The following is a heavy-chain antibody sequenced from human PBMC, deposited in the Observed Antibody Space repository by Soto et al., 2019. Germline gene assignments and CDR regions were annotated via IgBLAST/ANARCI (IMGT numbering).Heavy chain of an antibody. J-gene: IGHJ6*03. CDR3: TRSAGHCGGPPNGGVYYTYYMDV. CDR1: GFAFNDST. CDR2: MRGRRNNYAA. Sequence: EVQLVESGGDLVQPGGSLKLSCVASGFAFNDSTIHWVRQASGKGLEWLGRMRGRRNNYAAAYGASVKGRITMSRDDSQDTAYLQINSLRTEDTAVYYCTRSAGHCGGPPNGGVYYTYYMDVWGKGTTVTVSS. D-gene: IGHD2-21*01. V-gene: IGHV3-73*01.